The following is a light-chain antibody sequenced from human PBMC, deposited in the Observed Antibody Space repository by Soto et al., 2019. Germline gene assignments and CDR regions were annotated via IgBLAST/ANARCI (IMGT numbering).Light chain of an antibody. J-gene: IGKJ5*01. CDR1: ESISRH. Sequence: DIQMTQSPSSLSASVGDRVTITCRASESISRHLNWYQQKPGKAPNLLIYAASSLQNGVSSRFSGSGSGTDFTLTISNLQPEDFATYYCQQSYSTLSITFGQGTRLEIK. CDR3: QQSYSTLSIT. CDR2: AAS. V-gene: IGKV1-39*01.